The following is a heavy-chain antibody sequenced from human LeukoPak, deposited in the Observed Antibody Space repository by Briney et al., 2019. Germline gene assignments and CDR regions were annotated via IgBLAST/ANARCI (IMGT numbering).Heavy chain of an antibody. D-gene: IGHD3-22*01. V-gene: IGHV3-23*01. Sequence: PGGSLRPSCAASGFTSSIYAMSWGRQAPGKGLEWVSAISGSGGRPYYADSVKGRFTISRDNSKNTLYLQMNSLRRAEDTTVYYCAKGQYYYDSNGYSRRWFDPWGQGILVTVSS. CDR3: AKGQYYYDSNGYSRRWFDP. CDR1: GFTSSIYA. J-gene: IGHJ5*02. CDR2: ISGSGGRP.